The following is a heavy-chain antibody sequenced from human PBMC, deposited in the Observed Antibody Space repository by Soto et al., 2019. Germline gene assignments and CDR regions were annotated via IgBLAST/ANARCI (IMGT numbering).Heavy chain of an antibody. CDR2: IWYDGSNK. CDR3: ASEAYNWNDAAFDI. D-gene: IGHD1-20*01. J-gene: IGHJ3*02. V-gene: IGHV3-33*01. Sequence: QVQLVESGGGVVQPGRSLRLSCAASGFTFSSYGMHWVRQAPGKGLEWVAVIWYDGSNKYYADSVKGRFTISRDNSKNTLYLQMNSLRAEDTAVYYCASEAYNWNDAAFDIWVQGTMVTVSS. CDR1: GFTFSSYG.